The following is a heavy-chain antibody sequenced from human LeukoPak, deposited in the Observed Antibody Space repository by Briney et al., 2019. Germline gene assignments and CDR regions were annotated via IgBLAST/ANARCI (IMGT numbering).Heavy chain of an antibody. CDR2: INPNSGGT. V-gene: IGHV1-2*02. CDR1: GYTFTGYY. J-gene: IGHJ5*02. CDR3: ARNYDFWSGYYDNWFDP. Sequence: ASVKGSCKASGYTFTGYYMHWVRQAPGQGLEWMGWINPNSGGTNYAQKFQGRVTMTRDTSISTAYMELSRLRSDDTAVYYCARNYDFWSGYYDNWFDPWGQGTLVTVSS. D-gene: IGHD3-3*01.